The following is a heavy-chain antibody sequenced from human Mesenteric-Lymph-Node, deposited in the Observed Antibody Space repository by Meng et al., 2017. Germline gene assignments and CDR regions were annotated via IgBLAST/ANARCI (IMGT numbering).Heavy chain of an antibody. CDR3: ARWVPERITMVMDAFDI. V-gene: IGHV1-8*02. J-gene: IGHJ3*02. CDR2: MNPNSGNT. CDR1: GGTFSSYA. D-gene: IGHD3-10*01. Sequence: ASVKVSCKASGGTFSSYAISWVRQATGQGLEWMGWMNPNSGNTGYAQKFRGRVTMTRNTSISTAYMELSSLRSEDTAVYYCARWVPERITMVMDAFDIWGQGTMVTVSS.